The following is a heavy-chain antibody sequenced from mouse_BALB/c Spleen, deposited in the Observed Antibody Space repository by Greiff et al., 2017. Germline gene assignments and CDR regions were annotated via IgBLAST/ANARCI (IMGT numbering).Heavy chain of an antibody. CDR1: GFTFSSYA. J-gene: IGHJ4*01. V-gene: IGHV5-6-5*01. CDR2: ISSGGST. CDR3: ARGEGYAMDY. Sequence: DVQLVESGGGLVKPGGSLKLSCAASGFTFSSYAMSWVRQTPEKRLEWVASISSGGSTYYPDSVKGRFTISRDNARNILYLQMSSLRSEDTAMYYCARGEGYAMDYWGQGTSVTVTS.